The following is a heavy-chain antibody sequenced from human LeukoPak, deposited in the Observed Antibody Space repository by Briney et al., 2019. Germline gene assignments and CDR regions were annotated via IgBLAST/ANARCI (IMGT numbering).Heavy chain of an antibody. Sequence: ASVKVSCKTSGGTFVSHEINWVRQATGQGLEWMGWMNPNSGNTGYAQKFQGRVTMTRNTSISTAYMELSSLRSEDTAVYYCARKRGVHNDYWGQGTLVTVSS. V-gene: IGHV1-8*02. CDR2: MNPNSGNT. CDR3: ARKRGVHNDY. J-gene: IGHJ4*02. CDR1: GGTFVSHE. D-gene: IGHD2-8*01.